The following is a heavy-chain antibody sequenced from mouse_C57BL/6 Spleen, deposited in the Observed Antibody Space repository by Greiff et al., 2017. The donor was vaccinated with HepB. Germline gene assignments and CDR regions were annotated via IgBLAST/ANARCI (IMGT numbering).Heavy chain of an antibody. CDR3: ARYQDYSYWYFDV. V-gene: IGHV1-61*01. CDR1: GYTFTSYW. J-gene: IGHJ1*03. Sequence: VQLQQPGAELVRPGSSVKLSCKASGYTFTSYWMDWVKQRPGQGLEWIGNIYPSDSETHYNQKFKDKATLTVDKSSSTAYMQLSSLTSEDSAVYYCARYQDYSYWYFDVWGTGTTVTVSS. D-gene: IGHD2-13*01. CDR2: IYPSDSET.